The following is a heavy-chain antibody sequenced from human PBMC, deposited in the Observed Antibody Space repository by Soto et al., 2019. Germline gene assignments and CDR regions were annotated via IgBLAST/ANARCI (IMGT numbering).Heavy chain of an antibody. V-gene: IGHV4-34*01. CDR3: ARGARRGIWKVYYYYGMDV. J-gene: IGHJ6*02. CDR2: INHSGST. D-gene: IGHD1-1*01. Sequence: SETLSLTCAVYGGSFSGYYWSWIRQPPGKGLEWIGEINHSGSTNYNPSLKSRVTISVDTSKNQFSLKLSSVTAADTAVYYCARGARRGIWKVYYYYGMDVWGQGTTVTVSS. CDR1: GGSFSGYY.